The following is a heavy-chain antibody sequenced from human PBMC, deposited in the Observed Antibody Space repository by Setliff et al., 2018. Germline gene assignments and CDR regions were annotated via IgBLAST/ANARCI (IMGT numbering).Heavy chain of an antibody. Sequence: GASVKVSCKASGNSFSSFSITWVRQAPGQGLEWMGWISPYSGNTYYAPELQGRVTLTTDTSTTTAYLELRSLTSDDTAVYYCSRLVRYCTTTTCQRASGDDYWGQGTLVTVSS. V-gene: IGHV1-18*01. CDR1: GNSFSSFS. CDR2: ISPYSGNT. J-gene: IGHJ4*02. D-gene: IGHD2-8*01. CDR3: SRLVRYCTTTTCQRASGDDY.